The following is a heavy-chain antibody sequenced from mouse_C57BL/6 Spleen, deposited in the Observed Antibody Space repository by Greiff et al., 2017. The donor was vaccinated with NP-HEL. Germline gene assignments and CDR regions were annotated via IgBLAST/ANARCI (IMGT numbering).Heavy chain of an antibody. CDR3: ARLHIFGAMDY. Sequence: QVQLKESGPELVKPGASVKISCKASGYAFSSSWMNWVKQRPGKGLEWIGRIYPGDGDTNYNGKFKGKATLTADKSSSTAYMQLSSLTSEDSAVYFCARLHIFGAMDYWGQGTSVTVSS. CDR1: GYAFSSSW. D-gene: IGHD3-1*01. J-gene: IGHJ4*01. CDR2: IYPGDGDT. V-gene: IGHV1-82*01.